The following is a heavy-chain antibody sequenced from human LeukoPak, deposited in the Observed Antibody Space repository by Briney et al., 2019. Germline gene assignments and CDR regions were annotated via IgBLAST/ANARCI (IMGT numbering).Heavy chain of an antibody. Sequence: GESLKISCYDSGYNFANFCIGWVRQMPGKGLEWMGIIHPTDSQTLYSPSFQGQVTISVDTSINTAYLQRSSLKASDTAMYYCARRAYSGSGSSDYWGQGTLVTVSS. V-gene: IGHV5-51*01. D-gene: IGHD3-10*01. CDR3: ARRAYSGSGSSDY. CDR1: GYNFANFC. J-gene: IGHJ4*02. CDR2: IHPTDSQT.